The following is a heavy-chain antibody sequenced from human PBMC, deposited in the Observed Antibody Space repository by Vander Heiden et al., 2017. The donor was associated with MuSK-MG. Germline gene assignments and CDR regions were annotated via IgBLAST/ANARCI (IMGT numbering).Heavy chain of an antibody. CDR3: ARHKYPREAFDS. CDR2: VHYSGST. CDR1: GGSSQIYY. D-gene: IGHD2-2*01. Sequence: GGSSQIYYWSWIRQPQGKGLEWIGYVHYSGSTDYSPSLKSRVTISVDTSKDQLSLKLNSVTAADKAIYYGARHKYPREAFDSGGQGT. V-gene: IGHV4-59*08. J-gene: IGHJ3*02.